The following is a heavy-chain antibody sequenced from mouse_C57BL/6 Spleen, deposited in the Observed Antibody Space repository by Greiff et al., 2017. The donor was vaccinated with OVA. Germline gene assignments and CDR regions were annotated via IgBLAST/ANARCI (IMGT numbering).Heavy chain of an antibody. D-gene: IGHD4-1*01. CDR3: ARGGPNWYSFDY. J-gene: IGHJ2*01. CDR1: GYTFTSYW. Sequence: QVQLQQPGAELVKPGASVKMSCKASGYTFTSYWITWVKQRPGQGLEWIGDIYPGSGSTNYNEKFKSKATLTVDTSSSTAYMQLSSLTSEDSAVYYCARGGPNWYSFDYWGQGTTLTVSS. V-gene: IGHV1-55*01. CDR2: IYPGSGST.